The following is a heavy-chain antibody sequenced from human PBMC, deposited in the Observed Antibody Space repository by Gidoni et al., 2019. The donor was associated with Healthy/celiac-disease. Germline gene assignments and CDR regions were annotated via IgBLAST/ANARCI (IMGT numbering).Heavy chain of an antibody. D-gene: IGHD5-18*01. CDR2: ISGRGVST. J-gene: IGHJ4*02. CDR3: AKGRGEYSYGSTADY. Sequence: EVQLLESGGGLVQPGGSLRLSCAASGFTFSSYAMTWVRQAPGKGLEWVSGISGRGVSTYYADSVKGRFTISRDNSKNTLYLQMNSLRTEDTAVYYCAKGRGEYSYGSTADYWGQGTLVTVSS. V-gene: IGHV3-23*01. CDR1: GFTFSSYA.